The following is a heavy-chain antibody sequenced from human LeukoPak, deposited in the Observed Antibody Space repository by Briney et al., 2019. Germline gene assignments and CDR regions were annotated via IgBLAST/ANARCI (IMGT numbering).Heavy chain of an antibody. J-gene: IGHJ4*02. V-gene: IGHV4-59*08. CDR2: IYYSGST. CDR1: GGSISSLY. Sequence: SETLSLTCIVSGGSISSLYWSWIRQPPGKGLEWIGYIYYSGSTNYNPSLKSRVTISVDTSKNQFSLKLSSVTAADTAVYYCARGRDYVWGSYPWYWGQGTLVTVSS. CDR3: ARGRDYVWGSYPWY. D-gene: IGHD3-16*01.